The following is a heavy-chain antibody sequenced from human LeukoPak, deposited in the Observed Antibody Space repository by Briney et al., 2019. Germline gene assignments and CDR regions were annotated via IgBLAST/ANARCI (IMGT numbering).Heavy chain of an antibody. CDR1: GGTFSSYA. J-gene: IGHJ6*02. CDR2: IIPIFGIA. D-gene: IGHD6-13*01. Sequence: SVTVSCKASGGTFSSYAISWVRQAPGQGLEWMGRIIPIFGIANYAQKFQGRVTITADKSTSTAYMELSSLRSEDTAVYYCASCPGIAAGGFGMDVWGQGTTVTVSS. V-gene: IGHV1-69*04. CDR3: ASCPGIAAGGFGMDV.